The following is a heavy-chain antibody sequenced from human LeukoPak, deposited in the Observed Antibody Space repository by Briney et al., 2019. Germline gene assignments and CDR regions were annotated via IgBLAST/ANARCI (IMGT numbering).Heavy chain of an antibody. J-gene: IGHJ3*02. CDR3: ARESGSDAFDI. CDR2: ISAYNGDI. V-gene: IGHV1-18*01. CDR1: GYTFTKYG. Sequence: ASVKVSCKASGYTFTKYGVSWVRQAPGQGLEWMGWISAYNGDIKYAQRGKGRVTMTTDTSTSTVYMELRSLRSDDTAVYYCARESGSDAFDIWGQGSMVTVSS.